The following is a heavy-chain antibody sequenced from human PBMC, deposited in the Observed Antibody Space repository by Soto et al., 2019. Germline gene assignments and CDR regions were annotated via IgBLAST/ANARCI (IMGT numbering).Heavy chain of an antibody. CDR1: GFTFSSYA. V-gene: IGHV3-23*01. CDR2: ISGSGGST. Sequence: EVQLLESGGGLVQPGGSLRLSCAASGFTFSSYAMSWVRQAPGKGLEWVSAISGSGGSTYYADSVKGRFTISRDNSKNTLYLQMNRLRAEDTAVYYCAQVLGYCSSTSCYGWGQGTLVTV. CDR3: AQVLGYCSSTSCYG. D-gene: IGHD2-2*01. J-gene: IGHJ4*02.